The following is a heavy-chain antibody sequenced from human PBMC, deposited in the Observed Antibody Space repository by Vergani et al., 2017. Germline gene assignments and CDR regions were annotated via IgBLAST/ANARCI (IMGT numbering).Heavy chain of an antibody. D-gene: IGHD6-19*01. V-gene: IGHV3-23*01. Sequence: EVQLLESGGDLVQPGGYLRLSCAASGFTFIMHAMSWVRQAPGKGLEWVSTLSASDRRTHYADSVKGRFTISRDISKNTLFLHMNSLRPEDTAVYYCAKAGRSEVAGTFGAFDIWGQGTMVTVSS. J-gene: IGHJ3*02. CDR3: AKAGRSEVAGTFGAFDI. CDR1: GFTFIMHA. CDR2: LSASDRRT.